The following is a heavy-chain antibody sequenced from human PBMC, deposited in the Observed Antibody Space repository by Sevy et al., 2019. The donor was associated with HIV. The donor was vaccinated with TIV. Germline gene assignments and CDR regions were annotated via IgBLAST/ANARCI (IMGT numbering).Heavy chain of an antibody. CDR1: GDSVSSNSAA. CDR3: ARWPIAAAGAYSDY. V-gene: IGHV6-1*01. Sequence: KQSQTLSLTCAISGDSVSSNSAAWNWIRQSPSRGLEWLGRTYYRSKWYNDYAVSVKSRITINPDTSKNQFSLQLNSVTPEDTAVYDCARWPIAAAGAYSDYWGQGTLVTVSS. D-gene: IGHD6-13*01. J-gene: IGHJ4*02. CDR2: TYYRSKWYN.